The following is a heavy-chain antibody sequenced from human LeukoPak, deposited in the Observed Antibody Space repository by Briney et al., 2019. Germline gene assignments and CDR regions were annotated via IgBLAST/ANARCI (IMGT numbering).Heavy chain of an antibody. Sequence: SETLSLTCAVYGASFSGYYWSWLRQPPGKGLEWLGEINHSGSTNYNPSLKSRVTISVDTSKNQFSLKLSSVTAADTAVYYCARAISITMVRGDGWFDPWGQGTLVTVSS. CDR1: GASFSGYY. D-gene: IGHD3-10*01. CDR3: ARAISITMVRGDGWFDP. V-gene: IGHV4-34*01. CDR2: INHSGST. J-gene: IGHJ5*02.